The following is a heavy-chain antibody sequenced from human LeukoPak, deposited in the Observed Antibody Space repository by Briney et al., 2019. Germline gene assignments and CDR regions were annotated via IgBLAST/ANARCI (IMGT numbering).Heavy chain of an antibody. J-gene: IGHJ4*02. CDR1: GFIFSSYW. V-gene: IGHV3-74*01. D-gene: IGHD3-16*01. CDR3: ARGGENGDYVDY. CDR2: INSDGSNT. Sequence: GGSLRLSCAASGFIFSSYWMTWVRQAPGKGLVWVSRINSDGSNTSCADSVKGRFTISRDNAKNTLYLQMNSLRAEDTAVYYCARGGENGDYVDYWGQGTLVTVSS.